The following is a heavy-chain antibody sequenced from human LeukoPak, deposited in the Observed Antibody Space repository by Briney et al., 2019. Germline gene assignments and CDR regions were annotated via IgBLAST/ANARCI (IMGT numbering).Heavy chain of an antibody. CDR2: IHYSGST. Sequence: KPSETLSLSCTVSGGSISSYYWSWIRQPPGKGLEWIGYIHYSGSTNYNPSLKSRVTISVDTAKNQFSLKLSSVTAADTAVYYCARAPRIAAAPFDYWGQGTLVTVSS. V-gene: IGHV4-59*01. CDR3: ARAPRIAAAPFDY. D-gene: IGHD6-13*01. J-gene: IGHJ4*02. CDR1: GGSISSYY.